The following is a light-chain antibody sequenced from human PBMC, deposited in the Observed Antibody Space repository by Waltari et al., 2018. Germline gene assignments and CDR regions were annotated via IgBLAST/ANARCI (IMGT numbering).Light chain of an antibody. CDR1: NSNIGRNS. CDR3: AAWDDSLSVSYV. V-gene: IGLV1-47*01. Sequence: QSVLTQPPSVSGTPGQTVTSSCFGTNSNIGRNSVFWYQQLPGTAPKLLIYRDDQRPSGVPDRFSGSKSGTSASLAIRGLRSEDEADYYCAAWDDSLSVSYVFGSGTKVTV. J-gene: IGLJ1*01. CDR2: RDD.